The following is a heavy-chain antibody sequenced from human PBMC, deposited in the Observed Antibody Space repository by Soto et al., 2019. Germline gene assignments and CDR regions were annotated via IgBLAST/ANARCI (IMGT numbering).Heavy chain of an antibody. Sequence: EVHLVESGGGLVQPGGSLRLSCVVSGLTFRDAWVNWVRQAPGEGLEWVCRIRGTTNGGTTDYAAPVKGRFTISRDDSKNTVYLQSNSLKVEDTAIYHCTTDLKWSGGDYWGQGTLVSVSS. V-gene: IGHV3-15*07. D-gene: IGHD3-10*01. CDR1: GLTFRDAW. CDR2: IRGTTNGGTT. J-gene: IGHJ4*02. CDR3: TTDLKWSGGDY.